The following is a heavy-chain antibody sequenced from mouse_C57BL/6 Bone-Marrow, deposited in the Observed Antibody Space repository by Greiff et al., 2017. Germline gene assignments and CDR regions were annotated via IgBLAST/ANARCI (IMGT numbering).Heavy chain of an antibody. D-gene: IGHD1-1*01. J-gene: IGHJ1*03. Sequence: EVQRVESGPGLVKPSQSLSLTCSVTGYSITSGYYWNWIRQFPGNKLEWMGYISYDGSNNYNPSLKNRISITRDTSKNQVFLKLNSVTTEDTATYYCARDKIGVARVYWYFDVWGTGTTVTVSS. CDR1: GYSITSGYY. CDR3: ARDKIGVARVYWYFDV. V-gene: IGHV3-6*01. CDR2: ISYDGSN.